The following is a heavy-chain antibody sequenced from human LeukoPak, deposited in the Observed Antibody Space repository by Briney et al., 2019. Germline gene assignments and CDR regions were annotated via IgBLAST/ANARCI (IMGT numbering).Heavy chain of an antibody. CDR2: IIPIFGTA. Sequence: AASVKVSCKASGGTFSSYAISWVRQAPGRGLEWMGGIIPIFGTANYAQKFQGRVTITADESTSTAYMELSSLRSEDTAVYYCASRVYLYYYYGMDVWGQGTTVTVSS. J-gene: IGHJ6*02. V-gene: IGHV1-69*13. D-gene: IGHD5/OR15-5a*01. CDR3: ASRVYLYYYYGMDV. CDR1: GGTFSSYA.